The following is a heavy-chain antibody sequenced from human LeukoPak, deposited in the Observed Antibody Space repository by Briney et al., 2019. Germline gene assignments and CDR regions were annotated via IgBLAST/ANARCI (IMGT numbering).Heavy chain of an antibody. CDR1: GGSISSGGYY. V-gene: IGHV4-39*07. Sequence: PSQTLSLTCTVSGGSISSGGYYWSWIRQPPGKGLEWIGNVNYRGTPHYNPSLTSRVTMSLDTSKNHFSLKLTSVTAADTAIYYCARALSGYGSGKGYFDSWGQGTLVTVPS. D-gene: IGHD3-10*01. J-gene: IGHJ4*02. CDR2: VNYRGTP. CDR3: ARALSGYGSGKGYFDS.